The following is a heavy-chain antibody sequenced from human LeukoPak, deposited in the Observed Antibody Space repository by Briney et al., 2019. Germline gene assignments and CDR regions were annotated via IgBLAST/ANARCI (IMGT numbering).Heavy chain of an antibody. D-gene: IGHD1-26*01. CDR1: GGSISSSSYY. J-gene: IGHJ1*01. Sequence: SETLSLTCTVSGGSISSSSYYWGWIRQPPGKGLEWIGSIYYSGSTYYNPSLKSRVTISVDTSKNQFSLKLSSVTAADTAVYYCAREGAVGDFQHWGQGTLVTVSS. V-gene: IGHV4-39*07. CDR2: IYYSGST. CDR3: AREGAVGDFQH.